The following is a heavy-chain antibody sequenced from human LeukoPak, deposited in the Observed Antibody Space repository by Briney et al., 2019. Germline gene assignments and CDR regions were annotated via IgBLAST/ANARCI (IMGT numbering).Heavy chain of an antibody. CDR3: AGRGGPGSFDAFDI. Sequence: ASVKVSCKAFGHTLSNYAMSWVRQAPGQGLEWMGWINPNTGNPIYAQDFKGRFVFSLDTSVNTAYLQISSLKTEDSAVYYCAGRGGPGSFDAFDIWSQGTMVTVSP. CDR2: INPNTGNP. V-gene: IGHV7-4-1*02. J-gene: IGHJ3*02. D-gene: IGHD3-10*01. CDR1: GHTLSNYA.